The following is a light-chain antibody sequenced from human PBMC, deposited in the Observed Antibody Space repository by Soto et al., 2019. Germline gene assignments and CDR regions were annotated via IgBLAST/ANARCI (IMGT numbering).Light chain of an antibody. Sequence: QSVLTQPPSVSGAPGQRVTISCTGSSSNIGAGYDVHWYQQPPGTAPKLLIYGNSNRPSGVPDRFSGSKSGTSASLAITGLQAEDEADYYCQSYDSSLSGYVFGTGTKV. CDR2: GNS. CDR3: QSYDSSLSGYV. J-gene: IGLJ1*01. CDR1: SSNIGAGYD. V-gene: IGLV1-40*01.